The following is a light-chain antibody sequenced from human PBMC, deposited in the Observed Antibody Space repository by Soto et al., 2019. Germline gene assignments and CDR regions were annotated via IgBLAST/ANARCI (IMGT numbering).Light chain of an antibody. J-gene: IGLJ2*01. CDR2: RNN. CDR1: SSNIGSNS. V-gene: IGLV1-44*01. CDR3: ATWDDSLNGVV. Sequence: QAVVTQPPSASGTPGQRVTISCSGSSSNIGSNSVNWYQQLPGTAPQLLIYRNNQRPSGVPDRFSVSKSGTSASLAISGLQSEDEADYYCATWDDSLNGVVFGGGTKLTVL.